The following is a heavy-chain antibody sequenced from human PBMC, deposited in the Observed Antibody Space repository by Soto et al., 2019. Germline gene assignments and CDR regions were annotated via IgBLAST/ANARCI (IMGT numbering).Heavy chain of an antibody. Sequence: ASVKVSCKASGYTFTSYDINWVRQATGQGLEWMGWMNPNSGNTGYAQKFQGRVTMTRDTSTSTVYMELSSLRSEDTAVYYCARDYRYYDNSGYYYPLDYWGQGTLVTVSS. V-gene: IGHV1-8*01. CDR3: ARDYRYYDNSGYYYPLDY. D-gene: IGHD3-22*01. CDR2: MNPNSGNT. J-gene: IGHJ4*02. CDR1: GYTFTSYD.